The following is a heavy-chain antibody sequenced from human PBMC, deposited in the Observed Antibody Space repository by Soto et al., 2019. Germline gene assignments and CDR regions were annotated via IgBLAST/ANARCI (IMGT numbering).Heavy chain of an antibody. V-gene: IGHV1-69*13. CDR3: ARHPQLAAAGTIPESGYMDV. CDR2: IIPIFGTA. CDR1: GGTFSSYA. Sequence: ASVKVSCKASGGTFSSYAISWVRQAPGQGLEWMGGIIPIFGTANYAQKFQGRVTITADESTSTAYMELSSLRSEDTAVYYCARHPQLAAAGTIPESGYMDVWGKGTTVTVSS. D-gene: IGHD6-13*01. J-gene: IGHJ6*03.